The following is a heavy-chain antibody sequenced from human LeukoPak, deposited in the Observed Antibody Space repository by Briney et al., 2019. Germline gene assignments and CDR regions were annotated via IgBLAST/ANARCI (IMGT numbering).Heavy chain of an antibody. V-gene: IGHV1-2*02. CDR1: GYTFTDYE. D-gene: IGHD4-17*01. Sequence: ASVTVSCKASGYTFTDYEMHWVRQAPGQGLEWMGWISPKSGDTNHAQKFQGRVTMTGDTSSRTLYMEVSRLRFDDTAVYYCARAYSDYLIGDYWGQGTLVSVSS. CDR2: ISPKSGDT. CDR3: ARAYSDYLIGDY. J-gene: IGHJ4*02.